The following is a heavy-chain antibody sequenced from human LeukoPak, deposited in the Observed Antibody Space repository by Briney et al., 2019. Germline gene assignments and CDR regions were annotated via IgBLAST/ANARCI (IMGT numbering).Heavy chain of an antibody. Sequence: PSETLSLTCAVYGGSFSGYYWGWIRQPPGKGLEWIGEINHSGSTNYNPSLKSRVTISVDTSKNQFSLRLSSVTAADTAVYYCARPAYRGSYYDAFDIWGQGTMVTVSS. CDR1: GGSFSGYY. D-gene: IGHD1-26*01. J-gene: IGHJ3*02. CDR3: ARPAYRGSYYDAFDI. CDR2: INHSGST. V-gene: IGHV4-34*01.